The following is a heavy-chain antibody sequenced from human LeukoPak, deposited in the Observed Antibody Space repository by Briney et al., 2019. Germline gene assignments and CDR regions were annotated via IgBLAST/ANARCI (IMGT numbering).Heavy chain of an antibody. CDR1: GFTFSSYA. J-gene: IGHJ4*02. CDR2: ISNSGGST. Sequence: GGSLRLSCAASGFTFSSYAMSWVRQAPGKGLEWVSGISNSGGSTCHADSVKGRFTISRDNSRNTLYLQMNSLRADDTAVYYCAKTGVYWYFDYWGQGTLVTVSS. CDR3: AKTGVYWYFDY. D-gene: IGHD2-8*01. V-gene: IGHV3-23*01.